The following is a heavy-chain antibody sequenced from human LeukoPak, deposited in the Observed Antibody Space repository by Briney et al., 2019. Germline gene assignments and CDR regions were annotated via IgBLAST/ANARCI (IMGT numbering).Heavy chain of an antibody. Sequence: ASVKVSCTASGYTSTSYGISWVRQAPGQGLEWMGWISAYNGNTNYAQKLQGRVTMTTDTSTSTAYMELRSLRSDDTAVYYCARGGRGSYAGTNWFDPWGQGTLVTVSS. CDR1: GYTSTSYG. CDR2: ISAYNGNT. CDR3: ARGGRGSYAGTNWFDP. D-gene: IGHD1-26*01. V-gene: IGHV1-18*01. J-gene: IGHJ5*02.